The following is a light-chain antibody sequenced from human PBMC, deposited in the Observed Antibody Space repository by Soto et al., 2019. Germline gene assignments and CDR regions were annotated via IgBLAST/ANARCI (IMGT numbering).Light chain of an antibody. CDR3: QHYNSYSEA. Sequence: YMPQSPSSLSASVGDTVTLTCRASRGIRTDLGWYRQRPGKAPELLIYKASTLKSRVPSRFSGSGSGTEFTLTISSLQPDDCATYYGQHYNSYSEAFGQGTKVDIK. V-gene: IGKV1-5*03. CDR2: KAS. CDR1: RGIRTD. J-gene: IGKJ1*01.